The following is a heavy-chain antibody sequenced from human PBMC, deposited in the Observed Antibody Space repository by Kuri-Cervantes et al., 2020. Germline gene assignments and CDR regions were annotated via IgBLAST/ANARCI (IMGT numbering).Heavy chain of an antibody. V-gene: IGHV1-18*01. Sequence: APVKVSCKASGYTFTSYGISWVRQAPGQGLEWMGWISAYNGNTNYAQKLQGRVTMTTDTSTSTAYMELRSLRSDDTAVYYCARAGVNTPAAKGPFDPWGQGTLVTVSS. CDR3: ARAGVNTPAAKGPFDP. CDR1: GYTFTSYG. CDR2: ISAYNGNT. J-gene: IGHJ5*02. D-gene: IGHD2-15*01.